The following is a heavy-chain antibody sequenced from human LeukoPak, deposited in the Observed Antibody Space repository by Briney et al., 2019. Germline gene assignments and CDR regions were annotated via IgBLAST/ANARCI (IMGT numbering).Heavy chain of an antibody. CDR3: ARLTRYFDWLYGMDV. Sequence: SETLSLTCAVYGGSFSGYYWSWIRQPPGKGLEWIGEINHSGSTNYNPSLKSRVTISVDTSKNQFSLKLSSVTAADTAVYYCARLTRYFDWLYGMDVWGQGTTVTVSS. J-gene: IGHJ6*02. CDR1: GGSFSGYY. CDR2: INHSGST. V-gene: IGHV4-34*01. D-gene: IGHD3-9*01.